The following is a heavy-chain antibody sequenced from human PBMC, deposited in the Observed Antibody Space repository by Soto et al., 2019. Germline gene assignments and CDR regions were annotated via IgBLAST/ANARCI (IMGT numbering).Heavy chain of an antibody. CDR3: RRSSRYSTDV. Sequence: HLQLRESGPGLVKPSETLSLTCTVSGASIRSGAYWGWIRQPPGKGLEWIGSIYSIGNTYYNPSLKSGVTISADTSKNQFSLNLISVTAADAAVYYCRRSSRYSTDVWGQGITVTVSS. D-gene: IGHD6-19*01. CDR2: IYSIGNT. J-gene: IGHJ6*02. V-gene: IGHV4-39*01. CDR1: GASIRSGAY.